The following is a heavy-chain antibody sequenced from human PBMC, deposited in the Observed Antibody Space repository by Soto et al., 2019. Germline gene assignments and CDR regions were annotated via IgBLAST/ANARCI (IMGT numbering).Heavy chain of an antibody. D-gene: IGHD4-4*01. J-gene: IGHJ4*02. CDR1: GGSISSGGYY. V-gene: IGHV4-31*03. CDR2: IYYSGST. Sequence: SETLSLTCTVSGGSISSGGYYWSWIRQHPGKGLEWIGYIYYSGSTYYNPSLKSRVTISVDTSKNQFSLKLSSVTAADTAVYYCASDETTDHNFAYWGQGTLVPVSS. CDR3: ASDETTDHNFAY.